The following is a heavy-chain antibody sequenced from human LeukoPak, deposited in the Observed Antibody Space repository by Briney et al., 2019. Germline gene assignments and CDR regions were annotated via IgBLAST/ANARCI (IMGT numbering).Heavy chain of an antibody. CDR2: INPNSGGT. CDR1: GYTFTGYY. Sequence: ASVTVSCKASGYTFTGYYMHWVRQAPGQGLEWMGWINPNSGGTNYAQKFQSRVTMIRDTSISTAYMELSSLRSDDTAVYSCARGRNIEMTTMSGGSDYWGQGTLVTVSS. CDR3: ARGRNIEMTTMSGGSDY. J-gene: IGHJ4*02. D-gene: IGHD5-24*01. V-gene: IGHV1-2*02.